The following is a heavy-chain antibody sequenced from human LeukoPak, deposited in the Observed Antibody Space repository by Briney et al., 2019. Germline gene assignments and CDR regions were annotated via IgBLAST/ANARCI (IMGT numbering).Heavy chain of an antibody. CDR1: GFTFSSYA. D-gene: IGHD1-26*01. J-gene: IGHJ3*02. V-gene: IGHV3-23*01. CDR2: ISGSGGST. CDR3: AKGGSYYGLHPNAFDI. Sequence: GGSLRLSCAASGFTFSSYAMSWVRQAPGKGLEWVSAISGSGGSTYYADSVKGRFTISGDNSKNTLYLQMNSLRVEDTAVYYCAKGGSYYGLHPNAFDIWGQGTMVTVSS.